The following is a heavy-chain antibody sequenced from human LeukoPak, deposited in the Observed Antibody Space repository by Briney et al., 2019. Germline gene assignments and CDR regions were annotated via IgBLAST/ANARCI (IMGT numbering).Heavy chain of an antibody. CDR1: GHTFTSYY. Sequence: ASVKVSCKASGHTFTSYYMHWVRQAPGQGLEWMGIINPSGGSTSYAQKFQGRVTMTRDTSTSTVYMELGSLRSEDTAVYYCASRKAAGYYFDYWGQGTLVTVSS. V-gene: IGHV1-46*01. D-gene: IGHD6-13*01. CDR2: INPSGGST. CDR3: ASRKAAGYYFDY. J-gene: IGHJ4*02.